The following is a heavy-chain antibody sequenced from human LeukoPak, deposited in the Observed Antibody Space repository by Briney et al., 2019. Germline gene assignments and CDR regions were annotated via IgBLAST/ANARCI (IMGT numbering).Heavy chain of an antibody. V-gene: IGHV3-21*01. Sequence: GGSLRLSCAASGFTFSSYSMNWVRQAPGKGLEWVSSISSSSSYIYYADSVKGRFTISRDNAKNSLYLQMNSLRAEDTAVYYCARGGLRGDYGDYGTPYYYYYMDVWGKGTTVTVSS. CDR1: GFTFSSYS. CDR2: ISSSSSYI. J-gene: IGHJ6*03. CDR3: ARGGLRGDYGDYGTPYYYYYMDV. D-gene: IGHD4-17*01.